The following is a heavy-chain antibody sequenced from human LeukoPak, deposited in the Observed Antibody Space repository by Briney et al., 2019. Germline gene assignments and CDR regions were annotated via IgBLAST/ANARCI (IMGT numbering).Heavy chain of an antibody. Sequence: SETLSLTCTVSGGSISRSYWGWVRQPPGKGLEWIGYIHYSGSTNYNPSLKSRVTISVDTSKNQFSLKLSSVTAADTAVYYWARAREYSYGDSYDYWGQGTLVTVSS. CDR3: ARAREYSYGDSYDY. V-gene: IGHV4-59*01. CDR2: IHYSGST. CDR1: GGSISRSY. D-gene: IGHD5-18*01. J-gene: IGHJ4*02.